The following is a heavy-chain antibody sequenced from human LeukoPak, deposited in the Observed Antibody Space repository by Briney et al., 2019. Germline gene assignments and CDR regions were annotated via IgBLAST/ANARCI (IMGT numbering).Heavy chain of an antibody. CDR3: ARVNSIAAAAPFDY. CDR1: GFTFSSYA. V-gene: IGHV3-30-3*01. D-gene: IGHD6-13*01. Sequence: GGSLRLSCAASGFTFSSYAMHWVRQAPGKGLEWVAVISYDGSNKYYADSVKGRFTISRDNSKNTLYLQMNSLRAEDTAVYYCARVNSIAAAAPFDYWGQGTLVTVSS. CDR2: ISYDGSNK. J-gene: IGHJ4*02.